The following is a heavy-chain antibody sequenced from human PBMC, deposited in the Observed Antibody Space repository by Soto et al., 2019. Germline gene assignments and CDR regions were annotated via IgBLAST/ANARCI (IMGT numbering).Heavy chain of an antibody. J-gene: IGHJ6*02. CDR1: GYTFATYW. CDR3: ARWAGLPLCHSMDV. Sequence: PGESLKISCEGSGYTFATYWIGWVRQMPGKGLEWMGIIYPGDSDTKYSPSFQGQVTISADKSINTAYLQWSSLRASDTAMYYCARWAGLPLCHSMDVWGQGTTVTVSS. CDR2: IYPGDSDT. V-gene: IGHV5-51*01.